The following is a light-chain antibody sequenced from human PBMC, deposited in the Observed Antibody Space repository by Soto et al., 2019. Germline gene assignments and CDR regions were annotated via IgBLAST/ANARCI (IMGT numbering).Light chain of an antibody. CDR3: QQYHTWPIT. J-gene: IGKJ4*01. CDR1: QTVNNNY. CDR2: GAS. Sequence: DIVFTQSPGTLSLSAGERAILSFRASQTVNNNYLAWCQQTHGQAPRILIYGASRRDTGIPDRYSGSASGTEFTLTISRLQSEDCEIYYCQQYHTWPITFGGGTKVDIK. V-gene: IGKV3-20*01.